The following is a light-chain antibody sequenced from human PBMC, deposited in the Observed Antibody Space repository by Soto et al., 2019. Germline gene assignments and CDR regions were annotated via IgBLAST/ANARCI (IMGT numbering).Light chain of an antibody. CDR2: EVS. CDR3: SSYTPSSTLV. J-gene: IGLJ3*02. CDR1: SSDVGGYKY. V-gene: IGLV2-14*01. Sequence: QSALTQPASVSGSPGQSITISCTGTSSDVGGYKYVSWYQHYPVKAPKLMIYEVSNRPSGVSNRFSGYKSGNTASLTISGLQAEDEADYCCSSYTPSSTLVFGGGTKLTVL.